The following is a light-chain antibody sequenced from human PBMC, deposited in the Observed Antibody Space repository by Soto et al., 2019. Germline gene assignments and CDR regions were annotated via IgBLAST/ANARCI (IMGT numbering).Light chain of an antibody. V-gene: IGKV1-5*01. Sequence: DIQMTQSPTTLSASVGDRVIITCRASQSISSWLAWYQQKPGKAPNLLIYDASSLESGVPSRFSGSGSGTEFTLTISSLQPDDFATYYCQQYQSSWTLGQGTKVEIK. CDR3: QQYQSSWT. J-gene: IGKJ1*01. CDR1: QSISSW. CDR2: DAS.